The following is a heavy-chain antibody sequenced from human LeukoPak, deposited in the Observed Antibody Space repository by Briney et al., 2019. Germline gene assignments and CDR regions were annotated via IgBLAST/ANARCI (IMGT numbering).Heavy chain of an antibody. CDR2: ISGSGGST. CDR1: GLTFSSYA. J-gene: IGHJ4*02. CDR3: AKDPLSITIFGVVIMGRGYFDY. Sequence: GGSLRLSCAASGLTFSSYAMSWVRQAPGKGLEWVSAISGSGGSTYYADSVKGRFTISRDNSKNTLYLQMNSLGAEDTAVYYCAKDPLSITIFGVVIMGRGYFDYWGQGTLVTVSS. V-gene: IGHV3-23*01. D-gene: IGHD3-3*01.